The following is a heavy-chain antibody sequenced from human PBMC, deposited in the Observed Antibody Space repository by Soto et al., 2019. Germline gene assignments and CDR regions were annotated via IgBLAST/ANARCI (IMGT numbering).Heavy chain of an antibody. CDR1: CGSISSYF. V-gene: IGHV4-59*08. CDR3: AIRSSSWYAFDI. J-gene: IGHJ3*02. Sequence: QVQLQESGPGLVKPSETLSLTCTVSCGSISSYFWSWLRQPPGKRLEWIGEIYKSGSTDYNPSLKSRFTISADTSKNQFSLRLSSVTAADTAVYYCAIRSSSWYAFDIWGQGTMVTVSS. D-gene: IGHD6-13*01. CDR2: IYKSGST.